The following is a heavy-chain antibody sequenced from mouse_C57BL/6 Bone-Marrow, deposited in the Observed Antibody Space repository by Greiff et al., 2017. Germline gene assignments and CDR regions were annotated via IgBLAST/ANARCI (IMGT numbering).Heavy chain of an antibody. J-gene: IGHJ1*03. CDR2: IYPGDGDT. CDR3: ARRDYGSSGYWYFDV. D-gene: IGHD1-1*01. Sequence: VQLQQSGPELVKPGASVKISCKASGYAFSSSWMNWVKQRPGKGLEWIGRIYPGDGDTNYNGKFEGKATLTADKSSSTAYMQLSSLTSEDSAVYFCARRDYGSSGYWYFDVWGTGTTVTVSA. CDR1: GYAFSSSW. V-gene: IGHV1-82*01.